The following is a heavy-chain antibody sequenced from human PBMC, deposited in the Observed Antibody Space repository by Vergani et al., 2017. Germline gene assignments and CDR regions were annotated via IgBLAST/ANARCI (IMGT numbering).Heavy chain of an antibody. V-gene: IGHV1-46*01. CDR1: GYTFTSYY. CDR2: INPSGGST. Sequence: QVQLVQSGAEVKKPGASVKVSCKASGYTFTSYYMHWVRQAPGQGLAWMGIINPSGGSTSYAQKFQGRVTMTRDTSTSTVYMELSSLRSEDTAVYYCARAQFGDSSSSWPRQFDYWGQGTLVTVSS. J-gene: IGHJ4*02. CDR3: ARAQFGDSSSSWPRQFDY. D-gene: IGHD6-13*01.